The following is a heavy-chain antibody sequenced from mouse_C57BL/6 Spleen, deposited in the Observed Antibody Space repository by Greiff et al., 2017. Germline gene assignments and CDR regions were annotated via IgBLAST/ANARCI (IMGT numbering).Heavy chain of an antibody. D-gene: IGHD3-2*01. CDR2: INYDGSST. Sequence: EVKLVESEGGLVQPGSSMKLSCTASGFTFSDYYMAWVRQVPEKGLEWVANINYDGSSTYYLDSLKSRFIISRDNAKNILYLQMSSLKSEDTATYYCARVDSPYAMDYWGQGTSVTVSS. CDR3: ARVDSPYAMDY. V-gene: IGHV5-16*01. CDR1: GFTFSDYY. J-gene: IGHJ4*01.